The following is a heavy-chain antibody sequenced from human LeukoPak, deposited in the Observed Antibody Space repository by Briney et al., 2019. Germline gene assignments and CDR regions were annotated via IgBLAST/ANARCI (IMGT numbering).Heavy chain of an antibody. Sequence: ASVKVSCKASGYTFTSYDINWVRQATRQGLEWMGWMNPNSGNTGYAQKFQGRVTMTRNTSISTAYMELSSLRSEDTAVYYCARGRIVRGVGNWFDPWGQGTLVTVSS. CDR2: MNPNSGNT. J-gene: IGHJ5*02. CDR3: ARGRIVRGVGNWFDP. D-gene: IGHD3-10*01. V-gene: IGHV1-8*01. CDR1: GYTFTSYD.